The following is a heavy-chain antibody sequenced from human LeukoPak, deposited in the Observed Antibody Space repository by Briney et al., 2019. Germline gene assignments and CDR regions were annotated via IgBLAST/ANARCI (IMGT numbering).Heavy chain of an antibody. V-gene: IGHV3-21*01. CDR1: GFTFSSYS. J-gene: IGHJ4*02. CDR2: ISSSSSYI. Sequence: GGSLRLSCAASGFTFSSYSMNWVRQAPGKGLEWVSSISSSSSYIYYADSVKGRFTISRDNAKNSLYLQMNRLRAEDTAVYYCARIDILTGYSWGRDPPYWGQGTLVTVSS. CDR3: ARIDILTGYSWGRDPPY. D-gene: IGHD3-9*01.